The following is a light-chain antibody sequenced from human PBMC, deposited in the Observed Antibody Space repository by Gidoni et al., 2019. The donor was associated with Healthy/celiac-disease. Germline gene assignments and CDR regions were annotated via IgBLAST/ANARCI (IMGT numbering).Light chain of an antibody. V-gene: IGKV3-11*01. CDR3: QQRSNWPVYS. J-gene: IGKJ2*03. CDR2: DAS. Sequence: DIVLTQSPATLSLSPGERATLSCRASQSVSSYLAWYQQKPGQAPRLLIYDASNRATGIPARFSGSGSGTDFTITISSLEPEDFAVYYCQQRSNWPVYSFGQGTKLEIK. CDR1: QSVSSY.